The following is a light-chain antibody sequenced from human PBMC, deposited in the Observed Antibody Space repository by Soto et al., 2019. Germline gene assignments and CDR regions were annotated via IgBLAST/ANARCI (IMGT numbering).Light chain of an antibody. J-gene: IGLJ1*01. CDR2: EVT. CDR3: VSYTDTDTLV. V-gene: IGLV2-14*01. Sequence: QSVLTQPASVSGSRGQSIIISCVGRNXDVGQDKSVSWYQQGPGKAPKLLIFEVTNRPSGVSNRFSGSRSGNTASLTISGLQPDDEGDYFCVSYTDTDTLVFGTGTKVTVL. CDR1: NXDVGQDKS.